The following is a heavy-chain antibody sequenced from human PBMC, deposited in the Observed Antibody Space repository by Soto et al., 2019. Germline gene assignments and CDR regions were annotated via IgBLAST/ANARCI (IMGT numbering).Heavy chain of an antibody. Sequence: VQLVESGGGVVQPGRSLRLSCAASGFTFRSYGMHWVRQAPGKGLEWVAVISHDGNDQYYADSVKGRFTLSRDNSKNTLFLQMSKMRLEDTAVYYCAVHGAGTPIIPLTHWGQGTPVTVSS. CDR1: GFTFRSYG. J-gene: IGHJ4*02. CDR2: ISHDGNDQ. D-gene: IGHD3-3*01. CDR3: AVHGAGTPIIPLTH. V-gene: IGHV3-33*05.